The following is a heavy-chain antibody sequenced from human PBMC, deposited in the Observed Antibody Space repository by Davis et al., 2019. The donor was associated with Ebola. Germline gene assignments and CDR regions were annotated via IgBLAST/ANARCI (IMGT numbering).Heavy chain of an antibody. D-gene: IGHD4-17*01. CDR3: ARVSSTVTTGWFDP. CDR1: GFTVSSNY. J-gene: IGHJ5*02. CDR2: IYYSGST. Sequence: GSLRLSCAASGFTVSSNYMSWVRQPPGKGLEWIGSIYYSGSTYYNPSLKSRVTISVDRSKNQFSLKLSSVTAADTAVYYCARVSSTVTTGWFDPWGQGTLVTVSS. V-gene: IGHV4-38-2*01.